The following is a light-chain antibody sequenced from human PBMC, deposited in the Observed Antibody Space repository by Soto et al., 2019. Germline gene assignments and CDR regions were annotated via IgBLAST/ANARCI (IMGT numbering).Light chain of an antibody. V-gene: IGKV1-5*03. CDR3: QQYNTYPYT. CDR2: KAS. Sequence: DIQMTQSPSTLSASVGDRVTITCRASQSISVWLAWYQQKPGKAPKVLIYKASSLESGVPSRFSGSGSGTEFTLTISSLEPDDFATYYCQQYNTYPYTFGQGTQLEIK. J-gene: IGKJ2*01. CDR1: QSISVW.